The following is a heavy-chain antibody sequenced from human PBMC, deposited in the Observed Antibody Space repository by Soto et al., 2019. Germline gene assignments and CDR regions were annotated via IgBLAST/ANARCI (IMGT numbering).Heavy chain of an antibody. D-gene: IGHD2-15*01. Sequence: QVQLVKSGGGVVQPGRSLRLSCAASGFTFSSYGMHWVRQAPGKGLEWVAVIWYDGSNKYYADSVKGRFTISRDNSKNTLYLQMNSLRAEDTAVYYCARGAVVVVAATGDLDYWGQGTLVTVSS. CDR1: GFTFSSYG. V-gene: IGHV3-33*01. CDR3: ARGAVVVVAATGDLDY. CDR2: IWYDGSNK. J-gene: IGHJ4*02.